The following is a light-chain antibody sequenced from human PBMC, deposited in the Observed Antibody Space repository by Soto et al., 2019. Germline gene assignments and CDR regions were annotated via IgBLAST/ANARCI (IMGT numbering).Light chain of an antibody. CDR2: LNSDGSH. CDR3: QTWGTGIVV. V-gene: IGLV4-69*01. CDR1: SGHSSYA. J-gene: IGLJ2*01. Sequence: QPVLTQSPSASASLGASVKLTCTLSSGHSSYAIAGHQQQPEKGPRYLMKLNSDGSHSKGDGNPDRFSGSSSGAERYLTITGLQSEEEADYYCQTWGTGIVVFGGGTKLT.